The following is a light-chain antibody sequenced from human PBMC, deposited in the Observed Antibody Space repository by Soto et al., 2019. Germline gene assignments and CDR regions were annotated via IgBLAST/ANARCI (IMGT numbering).Light chain of an antibody. CDR3: QQYAVAPWT. Sequence: EVVLTQSPGTLSLSPGERATLSCRASQSLDSTSLAWYQQKPGQSPRLVIYGASRRATGIPDRFSGSGSGTDFILTIDRLEPEDFAVYYCQQYAVAPWTFGPGTRVEIK. J-gene: IGKJ1*01. CDR2: GAS. CDR1: QSLDSTS. V-gene: IGKV3-20*01.